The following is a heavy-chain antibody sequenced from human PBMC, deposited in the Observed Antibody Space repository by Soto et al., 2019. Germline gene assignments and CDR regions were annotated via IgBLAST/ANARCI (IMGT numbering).Heavy chain of an antibody. CDR1: GYSFTSYW. CDR2: IDPSDSYT. D-gene: IGHD2-15*01. V-gene: IGHV5-10-1*01. Sequence: GESLKTSCKGSGYSFTSYWISWVRQMPGKGLEWMGRIDPSDSYTNYSPSFQGHVTISADKSISTAYLQWSSLKASDTAMYYCAADLGYCSGGSCLGYWGQGTLVTVSS. J-gene: IGHJ4*02. CDR3: AADLGYCSGGSCLGY.